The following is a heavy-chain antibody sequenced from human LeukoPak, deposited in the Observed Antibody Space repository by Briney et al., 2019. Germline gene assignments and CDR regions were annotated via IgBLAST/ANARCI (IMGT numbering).Heavy chain of an antibody. CDR1: GGSTSSGDSY. CDR2: IYFSGST. V-gene: IGHV4-30-4*01. J-gene: IGHJ4*02. Sequence: SETLSLTCTVSGGSTSSGDSYWSWIRQPPGKGLEWIAYIYFSGSTYYNPSLKSRVTISLDTSKNQFSLKLSSVTAADTAVYYCARAGLRYCSSTSCPFDYWGQGTLVTVSS. D-gene: IGHD2-2*01. CDR3: ARAGLRYCSSTSCPFDY.